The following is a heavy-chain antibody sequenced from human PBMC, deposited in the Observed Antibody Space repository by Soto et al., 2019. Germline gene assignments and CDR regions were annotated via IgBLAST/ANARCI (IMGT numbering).Heavy chain of an antibody. CDR1: GGSISSSSFH. V-gene: IGHV4-39*07. CDR3: ARVWGYSYGLASDI. CDR2: IYYSGST. J-gene: IGHJ3*02. D-gene: IGHD5-18*01. Sequence: PSETLSLTCTVSGGSISSSSFHWGWIRQPPGKGLEWIGSIYYSGSTYYSPSLKSRVTISVDRSKSQFSLKLSSVTAADTAVYYCARVWGYSYGLASDIWGQGTMVTVSS.